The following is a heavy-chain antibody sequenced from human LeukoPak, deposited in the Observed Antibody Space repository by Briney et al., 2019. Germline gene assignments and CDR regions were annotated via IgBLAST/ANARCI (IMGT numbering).Heavy chain of an antibody. CDR1: GFTFSSHW. J-gene: IGHJ4*02. CDR2: INSDGSST. Sequence: GGSLRLSCAASGFTFSSHWMHWVRHAPGKGLVWVSRINSDGSSTSYADSVKGRFTISRDNAKNTLYLQMNSLRAEDTAVYYCVNGVYSGSYLIYWGQGTLVTVSS. D-gene: IGHD1-26*01. V-gene: IGHV3-74*01. CDR3: VNGVYSGSYLIY.